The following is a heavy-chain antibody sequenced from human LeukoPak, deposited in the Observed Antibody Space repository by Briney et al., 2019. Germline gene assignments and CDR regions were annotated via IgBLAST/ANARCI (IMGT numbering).Heavy chain of an antibody. CDR2: IYSGGST. CDR3: ARDSSYCSSTSCYTLYYGMDV. V-gene: IGHV3-53*01. Sequence: GGSLRLSCAASGFTVSSNYMSWVRQAPGKGLGWVSVIYSGGSTYYADSVKGRFTISRDNSKNTLYLQMNSLRAEDTAVYYCARDSSYCSSTSCYTLYYGMDVWGQGTTVTVSS. J-gene: IGHJ6*02. D-gene: IGHD2-2*02. CDR1: GFTVSSNY.